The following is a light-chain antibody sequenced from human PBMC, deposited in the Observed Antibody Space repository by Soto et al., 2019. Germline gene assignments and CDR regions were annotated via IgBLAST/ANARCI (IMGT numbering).Light chain of an antibody. V-gene: IGLV2-23*03. CDR1: SSDVGSYNR. Sequence: QSVLTQPASVSGSPGQSIIISCTGTSSDVGSYNRVSWYQQHPGKAPKLRIYEGSKRPSGVSNRFSGSKSGNTASLTISGLQAEDEADYYCCSYAGSSTFVVFGGGTKLTVL. CDR2: EGS. J-gene: IGLJ2*01. CDR3: CSYAGSSTFVV.